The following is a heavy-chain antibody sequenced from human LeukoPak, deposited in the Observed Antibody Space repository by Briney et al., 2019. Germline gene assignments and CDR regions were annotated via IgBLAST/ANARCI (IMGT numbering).Heavy chain of an antibody. Sequence: GGSLRLSCAASGFTFSSYAMHWVRQAPGKGLEWVAVISYDGSNKYYADSAKGRFTISRDNSKNTLYLQMNSLRAEDTAVYYCAGTPHWGQGTLVTVSS. CDR3: AGTPH. J-gene: IGHJ4*02. CDR2: ISYDGSNK. V-gene: IGHV3-30-3*01. CDR1: GFTFSSYA. D-gene: IGHD1-1*01.